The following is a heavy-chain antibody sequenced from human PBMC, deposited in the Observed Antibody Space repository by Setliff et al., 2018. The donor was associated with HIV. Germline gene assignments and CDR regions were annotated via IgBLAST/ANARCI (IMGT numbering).Heavy chain of an antibody. D-gene: IGHD1-26*01. CDR3: VREVGYFDF. CDR1: GGSINNYY. Sequence: PSESLSLTCTVSGGSINNYYWSWIRQPPGKGLEWIGYIYFNGNTNFNPSLESRLTMSVDSSKNQFSLKLSSVTAADTAVYYCVREVGYFDFWGRGTLVTVSS. CDR2: IYFNGNT. J-gene: IGHJ2*01. V-gene: IGHV4-59*01.